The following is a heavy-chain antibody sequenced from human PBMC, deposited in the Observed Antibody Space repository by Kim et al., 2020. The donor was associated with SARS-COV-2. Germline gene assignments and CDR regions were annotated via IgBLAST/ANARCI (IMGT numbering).Heavy chain of an antibody. CDR1: GFTFSSYW. CDR3: ARDRYYDSSGHYYYYGMDV. CDR2: IKQDGSEK. D-gene: IGHD3-22*01. V-gene: IGHV3-7*01. Sequence: GGSLRLSCAASGFTFSSYWMGWVRQAPGKGLEWVANIKQDGSEKDYVDSVKGRFTISRDNAKNSLYLQMHSLRDEDTAVYYCARDRYYDSSGHYYYYGMDVWGQGTTVTVSS. J-gene: IGHJ6*02.